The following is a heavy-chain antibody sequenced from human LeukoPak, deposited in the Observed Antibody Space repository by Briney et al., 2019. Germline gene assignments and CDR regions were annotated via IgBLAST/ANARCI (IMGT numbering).Heavy chain of an antibody. Sequence: GGSLRLSCAASGFTFDDYAMHWVRQAPGKGLERVSGSSWNSGSIGYADSVKGRFTISRDNATNYLYLQMKSFRTDDTALCYWGKMVRPEGGGTPFEFWGQGTLVTVSS. V-gene: IGHV3-9*01. D-gene: IGHD1-26*01. CDR2: SSWNSGSI. CDR3: GKMVRPEGGGTPFEF. J-gene: IGHJ4*02. CDR1: GFTFDDYA.